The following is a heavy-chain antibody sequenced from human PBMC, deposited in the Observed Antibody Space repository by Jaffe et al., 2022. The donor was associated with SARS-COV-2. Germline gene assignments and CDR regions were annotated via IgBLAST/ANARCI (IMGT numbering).Heavy chain of an antibody. CDR3: AKVPHRSSGYITTNDY. V-gene: IGHV3-23*01. J-gene: IGHJ4*02. CDR2: ISGSGGST. CDR1: GFTFSSYA. Sequence: EVQLLESGGGLVQPGGSLRLSCAASGFTFSSYAMSWVRQAPGKGLEWVSAISGSGGSTYYADSVKGRFTISRDNSKNTLYLQMNSLRAEDTAVYYCAKVPHRSSGYITTNDYWGQGTLVTVSS. D-gene: IGHD3-22*01.